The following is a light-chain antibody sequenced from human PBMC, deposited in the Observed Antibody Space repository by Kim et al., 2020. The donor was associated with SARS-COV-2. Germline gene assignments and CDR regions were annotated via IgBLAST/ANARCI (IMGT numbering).Light chain of an antibody. Sequence: SPGQRATVSCRASQSVSSNYLAWYQQKPGQATRLLIYGASSRATGIPDRISGSGSGTDFTLTITRLEPEDFAVYYCQQYSSSPATFGQGTKVDIK. CDR2: GAS. CDR1: QSVSSNY. V-gene: IGKV3-20*01. J-gene: IGKJ1*01. CDR3: QQYSSSPAT.